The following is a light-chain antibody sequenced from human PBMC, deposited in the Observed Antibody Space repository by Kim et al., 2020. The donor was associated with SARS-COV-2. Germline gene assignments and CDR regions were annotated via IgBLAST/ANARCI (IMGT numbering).Light chain of an antibody. Sequence: QSVLTQPPSVSGAPGQGVTISCTGSSSNIGAGYDVHWYQQLPGTAPKLLIYGNSNRPSGVPDRFSGSKSGTSASLAITGLQAEDEADYYCQSYDSSLRGSVVFGGGTQLTVL. CDR2: GNS. J-gene: IGLJ2*01. V-gene: IGLV1-40*01. CDR3: QSYDSSLRGSVV. CDR1: SSNIGAGYD.